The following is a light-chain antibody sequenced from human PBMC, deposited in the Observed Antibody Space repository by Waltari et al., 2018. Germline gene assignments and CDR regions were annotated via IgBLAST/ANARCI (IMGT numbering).Light chain of an antibody. V-gene: IGLV2-8*01. CDR1: SSDVGSYNY. CDR2: EVT. J-gene: IGLJ2*01. CDR3: SSYAGSNNVI. Sequence: QSALTQPPSASGSRGQSVTISCTGTSSDVGSYNYVSWYQQHPGKAPKLMIYEVTKRPSGVPDRVSGSKSGNTASLTVSGLQAEDEADYYCSSYAGSNNVIFGGGTRLTVL.